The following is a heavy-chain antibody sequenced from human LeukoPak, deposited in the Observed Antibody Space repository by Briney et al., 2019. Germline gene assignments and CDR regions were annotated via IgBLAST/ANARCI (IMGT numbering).Heavy chain of an antibody. D-gene: IGHD5-24*01. J-gene: IGHJ3*02. V-gene: IGHV5-51*03. CDR3: ARRDGYNMGAFDI. Sequence: PGESLRISCWASGYSFSTYWVGWVRQMPGKGLEWMGIMYPGDSDTRYSPSFQGQFTISADKSISTAYLQWSSLKASDTAMYYCARRDGYNMGAFDIWGQGTMVTVSS. CDR1: GYSFSTYW. CDR2: MYPGDSDT.